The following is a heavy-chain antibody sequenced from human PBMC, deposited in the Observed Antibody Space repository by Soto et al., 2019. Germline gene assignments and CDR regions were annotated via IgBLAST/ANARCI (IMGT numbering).Heavy chain of an antibody. CDR2: INPNSGGT. V-gene: IGHV1-2*02. CDR1: GYTFTGYY. Sequence: ASVKVSCKASGYTFTGYYMHWVRQAPGQGLEWMGWINPNSGGTNYAQKFQGRVTMTRDTSISTAYMELSRLRSDDTAVYYCARVPPTDDFWGSTDAFDIWGQGTMVTVSS. D-gene: IGHD3-3*01. CDR3: ARVPPTDDFWGSTDAFDI. J-gene: IGHJ3*02.